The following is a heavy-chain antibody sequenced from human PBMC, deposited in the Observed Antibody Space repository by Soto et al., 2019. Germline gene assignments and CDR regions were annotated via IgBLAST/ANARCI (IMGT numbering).Heavy chain of an antibody. CDR1: GGSLSGYY. D-gene: IGHD3-9*01. CDR2: INHSGST. Sequence: SETLSLTCAVYGGSLSGYYWSWIRQPPGKGLEWIGEINHSGSTNYNPSLKSRVTISVDTSKNQFSLKLSSVTAADTAVYYCARGIQYYDILTGWDYYYYYGMDVWGQGTTVTVSS. J-gene: IGHJ6*02. CDR3: ARGIQYYDILTGWDYYYYYGMDV. V-gene: IGHV4-34*01.